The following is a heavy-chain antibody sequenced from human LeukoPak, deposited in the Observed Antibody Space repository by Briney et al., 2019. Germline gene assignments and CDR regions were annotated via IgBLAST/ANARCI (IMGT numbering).Heavy chain of an antibody. D-gene: IGHD5-24*01. CDR3: ARGGRSRDGYKTSWDGDY. V-gene: IGHV3-7*01. Sequence: PGGSLRLSCAASGFTVSSNYMSWVRQAPGKGLEWVANIKQDGSEKYYVDSVKGRFTISRDNAKNSLYLQMNSLRAEDTAVYYCARGGRSRDGYKTSWDGDYWGQGTLVTVSS. CDR1: GFTVSSNY. CDR2: IKQDGSEK. J-gene: IGHJ4*02.